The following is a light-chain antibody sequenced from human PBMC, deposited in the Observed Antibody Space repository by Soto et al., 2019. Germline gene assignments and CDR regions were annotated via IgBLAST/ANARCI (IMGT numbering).Light chain of an antibody. Sequence: STLSGSGGDRVTITCRASQTISSWLACYQQKPGKAPKLLIYKSSTLKSGVPSRFSGSGSGTEFTLTISSLQPYDFATYYCEHYNSYQAAFNQWPQV. V-gene: IGKV1-5*03. J-gene: IGKJ1*01. CDR3: EHYNSYQAA. CDR2: KSS. CDR1: QTISSW.